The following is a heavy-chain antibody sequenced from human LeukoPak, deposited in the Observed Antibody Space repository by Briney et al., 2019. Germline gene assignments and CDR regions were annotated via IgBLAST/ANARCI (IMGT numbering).Heavy chain of an antibody. J-gene: IGHJ6*03. D-gene: IGHD3-3*01. CDR1: GGSFSGYY. V-gene: IGHV4-34*01. CDR3: ARNVHYDFWSGYYINYYMDV. Sequence: SETLSLTCAVYGGSFSGYYWSWIRQPPGKGLEWIGEINHSGSTNYNPSLKSRVTISVDTSKNQSSLKLSSVTAADTAVYYCARNVHYDFWSGYYINYYMDVWGKGTTVTVSS. CDR2: INHSGST.